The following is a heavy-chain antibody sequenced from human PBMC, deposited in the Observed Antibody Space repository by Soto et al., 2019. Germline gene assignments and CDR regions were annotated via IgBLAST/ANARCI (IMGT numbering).Heavy chain of an antibody. J-gene: IGHJ4*02. Sequence: SSESLSRTCIVACGCTRSDNYWCWMRHHPGKGLEWIGHIYYSGNTDYNPSLKSRLAVSIDTSKNQFSLKLSSVTAADTAIYFCAREGGESSDGLYYFDSWGQGSLVTVSS. CDR3: AREGGESSDGLYYFDS. CDR1: CGCTRSDNY. CDR2: IYYSGNT. D-gene: IGHD3-16*01. V-gene: IGHV4-30-4*01.